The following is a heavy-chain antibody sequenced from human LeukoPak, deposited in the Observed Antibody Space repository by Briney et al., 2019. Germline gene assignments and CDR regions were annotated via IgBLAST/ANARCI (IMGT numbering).Heavy chain of an antibody. J-gene: IGHJ4*02. CDR2: IYYSGST. CDR3: ARVWRSITMVRGVIFDY. Sequence: SETLSLTCTVSGGSISSGGYYWSWIRQHPGKGLEWIGYIYYSGSTYYNPPLKSRVTISVDTSKNQFSLKLSSVTAADTAVYYCARVWRSITMVRGVIFDYWGQGTLVTVSS. CDR1: GGSISSGGYY. D-gene: IGHD3-10*01. V-gene: IGHV4-31*03.